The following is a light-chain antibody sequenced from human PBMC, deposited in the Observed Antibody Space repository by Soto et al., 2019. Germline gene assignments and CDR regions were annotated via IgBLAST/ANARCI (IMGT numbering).Light chain of an antibody. CDR3: QQYGNSRT. CDR1: QSVSSSY. CDR2: GAS. J-gene: IGKJ1*01. Sequence: IVLTQSPGTLSLTPGERATLSCRASQSVSSSYLAWYQQKLGQAPRLLIYGASTRATGIPDRFSGSGSGTDFTLTISRLEPEDFAVYYCQQYGNSRTFGQGTKVDI. V-gene: IGKV3-20*01.